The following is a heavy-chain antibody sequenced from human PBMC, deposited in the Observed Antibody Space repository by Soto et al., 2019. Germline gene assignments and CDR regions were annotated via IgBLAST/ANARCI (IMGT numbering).Heavy chain of an antibody. CDR3: ARTAKNWFDP. V-gene: IGHV4-31*03. CDR1: GDSISSGALY. Sequence: TLSLTCTVSGDSISSGALYWSWIRQHPGKGLEWLGYIYYRGSTYYNPSLKSRLIISIDTSKNQFSLRLSSVTAADTAVYYCARTAKNWFDPWGQGTPVTVSS. D-gene: IGHD2-21*02. J-gene: IGHJ5*02. CDR2: IYYRGST.